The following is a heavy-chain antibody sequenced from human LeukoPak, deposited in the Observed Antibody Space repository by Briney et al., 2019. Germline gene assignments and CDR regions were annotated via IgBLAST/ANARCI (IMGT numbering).Heavy chain of an antibody. CDR3: ARGYNYVNDFDS. CDR2: ISSSSSYI. V-gene: IGHV3-21*01. J-gene: IGHJ4*02. D-gene: IGHD5-18*01. Sequence: GGSLRLSCAASGFTFSSYSMNWVRQAPGKGLEWVSSISSSSSYIYYADSVKGRFTISRDNAKNSLYLQMNSLRVEDTAVYYCARGYNYVNDFDSWGQGTLVSVSS. CDR1: GFTFSSYS.